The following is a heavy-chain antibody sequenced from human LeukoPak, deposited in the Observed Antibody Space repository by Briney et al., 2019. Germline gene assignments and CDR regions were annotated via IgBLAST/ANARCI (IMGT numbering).Heavy chain of an antibody. Sequence: GGSLRLSCAASGFTFADYPMHWVRQAPGKGLEWVSGISWNSGNKEYGDSVKGRFTVSRDNAKNSLHLQMNSLRADDTALYYCVKDRALVGGPYFYYMDVWGKGTMVTVS. D-gene: IGHD1-26*01. V-gene: IGHV3-9*01. CDR3: VKDRALVGGPYFYYMDV. J-gene: IGHJ6*03. CDR1: GFTFADYP. CDR2: ISWNSGNK.